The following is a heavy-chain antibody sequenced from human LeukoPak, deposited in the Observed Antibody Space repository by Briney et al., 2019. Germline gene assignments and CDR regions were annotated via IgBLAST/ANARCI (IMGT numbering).Heavy chain of an antibody. CDR3: ARSNGVFGGIDY. CDR2: IRYDGGNK. V-gene: IGHV3-30*02. J-gene: IGHJ4*02. CDR1: GYTFTNYY. D-gene: IGHD2-8*01. Sequence: SCKASGYTFTNYYIHWVRQAPGKGLEWVAFIRYDGGNKYYADSVKGRFTISRDNSKNTLYLQMNSLRAEDTAVYYCARSNGVFGGIDYWGQGTLVTVSS.